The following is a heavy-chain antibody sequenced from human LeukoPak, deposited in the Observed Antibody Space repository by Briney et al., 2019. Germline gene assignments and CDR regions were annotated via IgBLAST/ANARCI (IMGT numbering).Heavy chain of an antibody. CDR2: MNPNSGNT. J-gene: IGHJ5*02. CDR1: GYTFTSYD. CDR3: ARGRSYYYGSGSS. D-gene: IGHD3-10*01. Sequence: GASVKVSCKASGYTFTSYDINWVRQATGQGLEGMGWMNPNSGNTGYAQKFQGRVTMTRNTSISTAYMELSSLRSEDTAVYYCARGRSYYYGSGSSWGQGTLVTVSS. V-gene: IGHV1-8*01.